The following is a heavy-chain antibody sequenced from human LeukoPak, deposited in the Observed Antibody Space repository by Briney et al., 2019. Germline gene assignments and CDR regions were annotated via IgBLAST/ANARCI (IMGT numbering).Heavy chain of an antibody. J-gene: IGHJ4*02. CDR3: ARRTVPTSYFDY. Sequence: SETLSLTCAVSGYSISSGYYWGWIRQPPGKGLEWIGSIYHSGSTYYNPSLKSRVTISVDTSKNQFSLKLSSVTAADTAVYYCARRTVPTSYFDYWGQGTLVTVSS. D-gene: IGHD4-11*01. V-gene: IGHV4-38-2*01. CDR1: GYSISSGYY. CDR2: IYHSGST.